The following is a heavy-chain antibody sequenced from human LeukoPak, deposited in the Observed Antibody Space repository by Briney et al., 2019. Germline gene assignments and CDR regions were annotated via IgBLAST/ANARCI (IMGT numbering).Heavy chain of an antibody. CDR1: GGSISSYY. V-gene: IGHV4-59*01. J-gene: IGHJ4*02. CDR2: IYYGGST. Sequence: NSSETLSLTCTVSGGSISSYYWSWIRQPPGKGLEWIGYIYYGGSTNYNPSLKSRVTISVDTSKNQFSLKLSSVTAADTAVYYCARAWYSSGWYGAYYFDYWGQGTLVTVSS. CDR3: ARAWYSSGWYGAYYFDY. D-gene: IGHD6-19*01.